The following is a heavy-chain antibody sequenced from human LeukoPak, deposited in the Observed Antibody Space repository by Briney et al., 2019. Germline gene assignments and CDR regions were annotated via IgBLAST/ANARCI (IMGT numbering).Heavy chain of an antibody. V-gene: IGHV4-31*03. CDR2: IYHIGST. J-gene: IGHJ4*02. D-gene: IGHD5-18*01. CDR3: ARHAVLYSYGSGAHY. CDR1: GGSIRSGGYY. Sequence: SETLSLTCTVSGGSIRSGGYYWSWIRQHPGKGVEWIGYIYHIGSTYYNPSLKSRVTMSVDTSKNQFSLKLSSVTAADTAVYYCARHAVLYSYGSGAHYWGQGTLVTVSS.